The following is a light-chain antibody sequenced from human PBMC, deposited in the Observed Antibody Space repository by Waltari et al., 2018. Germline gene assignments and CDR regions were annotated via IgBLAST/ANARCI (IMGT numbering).Light chain of an antibody. Sequence: SSDLTQDPAVSVALGQTVRIKCHGDSLRRSFASWYQQRPGQAPILVISDKNSRPSGIPGRFSGSSSGNTASLTIASTQAEDEADYYCSSRDNFNRHAVLFGGGTKLTVL. CDR3: SSRDNFNRHAVL. CDR1: SLRRSF. V-gene: IGLV3-19*01. CDR2: DKN. J-gene: IGLJ3*02.